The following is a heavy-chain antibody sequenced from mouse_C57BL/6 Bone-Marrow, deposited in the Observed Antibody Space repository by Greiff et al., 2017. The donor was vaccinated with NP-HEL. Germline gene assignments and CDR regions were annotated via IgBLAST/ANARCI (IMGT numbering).Heavy chain of an antibody. CDR2: IHPNSGST. D-gene: IGHD1-1*01. V-gene: IGHV1-64*01. Sequence: VQLQQPGAELLKPGASVKLSCKASGYTFTSYWMHWVKQRPGQGLEWIGMIHPNSGSTNYNEKFKSKATLTVDKSSSTAYMQLSSLTSEDSAVYYCAGLTTVVATKAMDYWGQGTSVTVSS. J-gene: IGHJ4*01. CDR3: AGLTTVVATKAMDY. CDR1: GYTFTSYW.